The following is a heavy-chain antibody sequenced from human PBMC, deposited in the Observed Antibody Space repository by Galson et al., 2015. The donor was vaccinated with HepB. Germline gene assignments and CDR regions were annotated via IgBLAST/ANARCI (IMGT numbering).Heavy chain of an antibody. CDR1: GFTFSSYA. Sequence: SLRLSCAASGFTFSSYAMHWVRQAPGKGLEWVAVISYDGSNKYYADSVKGRFTISRDNSKNTLYLQMNSLRAEDTAVYYCARGGREQLATFDYWGQGTLVTVSS. J-gene: IGHJ4*02. D-gene: IGHD6-6*01. CDR2: ISYDGSNK. V-gene: IGHV3-30-3*01. CDR3: ARGGREQLATFDY.